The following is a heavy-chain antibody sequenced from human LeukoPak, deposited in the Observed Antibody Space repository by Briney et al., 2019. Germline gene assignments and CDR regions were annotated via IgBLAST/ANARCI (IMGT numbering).Heavy chain of an antibody. J-gene: IGHJ5*02. CDR1: GFTFSSYG. CDR2: ISYDGSNK. CDR3: AKEGGSSGHNWFDP. V-gene: IGHV3-30*18. D-gene: IGHD6-19*01. Sequence: GGSLRLSCAASGFTFSSYGMHWVRQAPGKGLEWVAVISYDGSNKYYADSVKGRFTISSDNSKNTLSLQMNSLRAEDTAVYFCAKEGGSSGHNWFDPWGQGTLVTVSS.